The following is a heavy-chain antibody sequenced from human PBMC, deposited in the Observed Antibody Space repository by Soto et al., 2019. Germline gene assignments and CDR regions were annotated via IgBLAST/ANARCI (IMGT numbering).Heavy chain of an antibody. D-gene: IGHD2-2*01. CDR1: GFTFSSYA. CDR3: AKDRSSTSCYAFDY. J-gene: IGHJ4*02. CDR2: INSRGGST. Sequence: EVQLLESGGGLVQPGGSLRLSCAASGFTFSSYAMSWVRQAPGKGLEWVSAINSRGGSTYYADSVKGRFTMSRDSSKNTLYLQMNSLRAEDTAVYYCAKDRSSTSCYAFDYWGQGPLVTVSS. V-gene: IGHV3-23*01.